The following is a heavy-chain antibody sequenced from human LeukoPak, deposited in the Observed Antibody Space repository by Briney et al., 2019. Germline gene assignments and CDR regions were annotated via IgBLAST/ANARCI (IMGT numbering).Heavy chain of an antibody. CDR2: IKSKTDGGTT. J-gene: IGHJ6*02. V-gene: IGHV3-15*01. CDR1: GFTFSNAW. CDR3: TTYDILTGSLCGMDV. D-gene: IGHD3-9*01. Sequence: GGSLRLSCAASGFTFSNAWMSWVRQAPGKGLEWVGRIKSKTDGGTTDYAAPVKGRFTISRDDSKNTLYLQMNSLKTEDTAVYYCTTYDILTGSLCGMDVWGQGTTVTVSS.